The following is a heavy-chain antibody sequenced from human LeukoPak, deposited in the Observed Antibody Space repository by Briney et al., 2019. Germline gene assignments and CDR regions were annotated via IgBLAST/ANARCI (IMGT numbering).Heavy chain of an antibody. D-gene: IGHD5-24*01. CDR1: GFIFSNHW. Sequence: GGSLRLSCAASGFIFSNHWMHWVRQAPGKGLVWVSRVNKDGGYTNYADSVKGRFTISRDNAKNTVYLQMLSLRAGDTAVYYCVRDGDDFNFDYWGQGSLVTIPS. CDR3: VRDGDDFNFDY. V-gene: IGHV3-74*01. CDR2: VNKDGGYT. J-gene: IGHJ4*02.